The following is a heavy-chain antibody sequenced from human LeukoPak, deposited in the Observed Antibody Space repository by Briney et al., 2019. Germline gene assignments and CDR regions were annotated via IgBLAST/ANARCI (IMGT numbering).Heavy chain of an antibody. J-gene: IGHJ4*02. CDR3: ARDYGDYGKSPYYFDY. CDR2: IYTSGST. V-gene: IGHV4-61*02. Sequence: PSETLSLTCTVSGGSISSGSYYWSWIRQPAGKGLEWIGRIYTSGSTNYNPSLKSRVTISVDTSKNQFSLKLSSVTAADTAVYYCARDYGDYGKSPYYFDYWGQGTLVTVSS. D-gene: IGHD4-17*01. CDR1: GGSISSGSYY.